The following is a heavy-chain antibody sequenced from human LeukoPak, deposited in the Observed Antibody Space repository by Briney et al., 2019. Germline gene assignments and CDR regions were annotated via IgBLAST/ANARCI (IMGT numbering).Heavy chain of an antibody. CDR1: GYSISSGYF. J-gene: IGHJ3*02. CDR2: IYYSGST. CDR3: ARHRRYCSSTSCRISDAFDI. Sequence: PSETLSLTCTVSGYSISSGYFWGWIRQPPGKGLEWIGSIYYSGSTYYNPSLKSRVTISVDTSKNQFSLKLSSVTAADAAVYYCARHRRYCSSTSCRISDAFDIWGQGTMVTVSS. V-gene: IGHV4-38-2*02. D-gene: IGHD2-2*01.